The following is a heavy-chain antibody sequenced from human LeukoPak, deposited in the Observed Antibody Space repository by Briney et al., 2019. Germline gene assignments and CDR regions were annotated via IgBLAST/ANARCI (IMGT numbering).Heavy chain of an antibody. CDR1: GFTFSDFS. V-gene: IGHV3-48*04. CDR2: INTNSKSI. J-gene: IGHJ4*02. CDR3: ARADYYYYDSSGYSS. D-gene: IGHD3-22*01. Sequence: GGSLRLSCAASGFTFSDFSMNWVRQAPGKGLEDIAYINTNSKSIWYADSVRGRFTISRDNAKNTLYLQMNSLRAEDTAVYYCARADYYYYDSSGYSSWGQGTLVTVSS.